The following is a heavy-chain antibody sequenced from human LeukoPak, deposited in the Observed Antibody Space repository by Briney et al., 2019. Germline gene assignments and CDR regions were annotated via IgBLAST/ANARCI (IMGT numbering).Heavy chain of an antibody. J-gene: IGHJ6*02. CDR3: ARGRRYYYGSGSYHYYYYGMDV. CDR2: INHSGST. Sequence: SETLSLTCAVYGGSFSGYYWSWIRQPPGKGLEWIGEINHSGSTNYNPSLKSRVTISVDTSKNQFPLKLSSVTAADTAVYYCARGRRYYYGSGSYHYYYYGMDVWGQGTTVTVSS. CDR1: GGSFSGYY. D-gene: IGHD3-10*01. V-gene: IGHV4-34*01.